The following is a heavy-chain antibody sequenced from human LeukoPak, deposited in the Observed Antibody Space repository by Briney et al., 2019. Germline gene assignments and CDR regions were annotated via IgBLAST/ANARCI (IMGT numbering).Heavy chain of an antibody. V-gene: IGHV1-69*05. CDR3: ARAQAGNYDWPLDL. D-gene: IGHD5-12*01. CDR2: IIPFLDTS. CDR1: GGTFSNYA. Sequence: SVKASCKASGGTFSNYALSWVRQAPGQGLEWMGAIIPFLDTSNYPPKFQDRVTITTDESTSTAYMELSSLRSDDTAVYYCARAQAGNYDWPLDLWGQGTLVTVSS. J-gene: IGHJ5*02.